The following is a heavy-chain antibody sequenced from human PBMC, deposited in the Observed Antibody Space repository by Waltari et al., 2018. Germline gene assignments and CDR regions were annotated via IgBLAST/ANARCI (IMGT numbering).Heavy chain of an antibody. CDR1: GMTFSTYW. CDR2: IKQDGSEK. J-gene: IGHJ4*02. D-gene: IGHD4-17*01. V-gene: IGHV3-7*01. Sequence: VQLVEWGGGSVQPGGSLRLAGAASGMTFSTYWLNWVRQAPGKGLEWVANIKQDGSEKNYVDSVEGRFSISRDNAQNSLYLQMNSLRAEDTAIYYCVTGLTTVTAKDYFDHWGQGALVTVSS. CDR3: VTGLTTVTAKDYFDH.